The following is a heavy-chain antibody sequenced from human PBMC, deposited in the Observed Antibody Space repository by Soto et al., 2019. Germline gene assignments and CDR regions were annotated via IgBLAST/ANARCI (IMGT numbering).Heavy chain of an antibody. J-gene: IGHJ5*02. Sequence: ASVKVSCKASGYTFTSYDINWVRQATGQGLEWMGWMNPNSGNTGYAQKFQGRVTMTRNTSISTAYMELSSLRSEDTAVYYCAGGLVVPAASSLFDPWGQGTLVTVSS. CDR3: AGGLVVPAASSLFDP. CDR2: MNPNSGNT. V-gene: IGHV1-8*01. CDR1: GYTFTSYD. D-gene: IGHD2-2*01.